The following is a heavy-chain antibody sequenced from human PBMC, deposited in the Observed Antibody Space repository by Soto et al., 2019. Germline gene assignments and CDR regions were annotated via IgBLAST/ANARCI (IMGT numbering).Heavy chain of an antibody. Sequence: EVQLVESGGGLVQPGGSLRLSCEASGFRFNIYWMHWVRQAPGKGLVWVSRINSDGSSTNYADSVKGRFSISRDNAKNTLYLEMNSLRAEDTAVYFCSRDSGLYGDLYGLDVWGQGTTVAVSS. CDR3: SRDSGLYGDLYGLDV. CDR1: GFRFNIYW. D-gene: IGHD4-17*01. V-gene: IGHV3-74*01. CDR2: INSDGSST. J-gene: IGHJ6*02.